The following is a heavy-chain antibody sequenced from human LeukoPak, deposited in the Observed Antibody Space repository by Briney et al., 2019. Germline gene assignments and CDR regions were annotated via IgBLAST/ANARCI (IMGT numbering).Heavy chain of an antibody. CDR2: ISAYNGNT. V-gene: IGHV1-18*01. CDR3: ARDGGANYYDSSGCLACDY. CDR1: DYTFTSYG. Sequence: ASVKVSCKASDYTFTSYGISWVRQAPGQGLEWMGWISAYNGNTNYAQKLQGRVTMTTDTSTSTAYMELRSLRSDDTAVYYCARDGGANYYDSSGCLACDYWGQGTLVTVSS. D-gene: IGHD3-22*01. J-gene: IGHJ4*02.